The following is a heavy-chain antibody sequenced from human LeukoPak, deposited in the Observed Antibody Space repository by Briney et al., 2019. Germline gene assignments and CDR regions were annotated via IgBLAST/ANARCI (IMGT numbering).Heavy chain of an antibody. CDR1: GSTFSNAW. V-gene: IGHV3-15*01. Sequence: GGSLRLSCAASGSTFSNAWMSWVRQAPGKGLEWVGRIKKKTDGETTDYAAPVKGRFTISRDDSKNTLYLEMNSLKSDDTAVYYCAAGTGTSDFDYWGQGTLVTVSS. D-gene: IGHD1-1*01. CDR3: AAGTGTSDFDY. J-gene: IGHJ4*02. CDR2: IKKKTDGETT.